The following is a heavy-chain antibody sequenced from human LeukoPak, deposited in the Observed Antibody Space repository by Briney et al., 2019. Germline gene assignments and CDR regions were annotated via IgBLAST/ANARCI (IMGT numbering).Heavy chain of an antibody. CDR2: IKGDGTET. V-gene: IGHV3-7*03. J-gene: IGHJ4*02. CDR1: GFTFSSNW. Sequence: GGSLRLSCAASGFTFSSNWMSWVRLAPGKGLEWVADIKGDGTETYYVDSVKGRFTIPRDNAKNSLYLQMNSLRVEDTAVYYCAKEGRSLQTYWGQGTLVTVSP. CDR3: AKEGRSLQTY. D-gene: IGHD5-24*01.